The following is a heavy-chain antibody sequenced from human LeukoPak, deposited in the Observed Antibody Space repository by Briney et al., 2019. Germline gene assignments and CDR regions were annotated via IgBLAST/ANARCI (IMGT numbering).Heavy chain of an antibody. CDR3: AKGSIDWYYFDY. CDR2: ISGSGGST. CDR1: GFTFSSYA. Sequence: GGSLRLSCAASGFTFSSYAMSWVRQAPGKGLEWVSAISGSGGSTYYADSVKGRFTISRDNSKNTVYLQMNSLRAEDTAVYYCAKGSIDWYYFDYWGQGTLVTVSS. J-gene: IGHJ4*02. D-gene: IGHD3-9*01. V-gene: IGHV3-23*01.